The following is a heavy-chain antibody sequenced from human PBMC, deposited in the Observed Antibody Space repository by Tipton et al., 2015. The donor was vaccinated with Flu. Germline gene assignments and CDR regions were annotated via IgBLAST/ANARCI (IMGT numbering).Heavy chain of an antibody. CDR2: INHSGST. CDR3: ARGAMLSVRYYYYYMDV. CDR1: GGSFSGYY. Sequence: LRLSCAVYGGSFSGYYWSWIRQPPGKGLEWIGEINHSGSTNYNPSLKSRVTISVDTSKNQFSLKLSSVTATDTAVYYCARGAMLSVRYYYYYMDVWGKGTTVTVSS. J-gene: IGHJ6*03. V-gene: IGHV4-34*01. D-gene: IGHD2-8*01.